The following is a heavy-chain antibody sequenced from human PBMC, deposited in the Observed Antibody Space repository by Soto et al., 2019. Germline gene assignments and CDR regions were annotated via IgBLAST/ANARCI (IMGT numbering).Heavy chain of an antibody. V-gene: IGHV1-69*04. CDR1: GGTFSSYT. J-gene: IGHJ6*02. CDR2: IIPILGIA. D-gene: IGHD3-10*01. CDR3: ARDYYGSGTSIYGMDV. Sequence: SVKVSCKASGGTFSSYTISWVRQAPGQGLEWMGRIIPILGIANYAQKFQGRVTITADASASTAYMELSSLRSEDTAVYYCARDYYGSGTSIYGMDVWGQGTTVTVSS.